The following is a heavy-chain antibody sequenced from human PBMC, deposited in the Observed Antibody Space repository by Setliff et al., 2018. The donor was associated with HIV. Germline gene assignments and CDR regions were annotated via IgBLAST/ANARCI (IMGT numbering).Heavy chain of an antibody. D-gene: IGHD6-13*01. Sequence: SVKVSCKTSGGTLSNYAISWVRQAPGQGLEWMGGINPIFNLANYPQKFQGRLTITADKSTSTVYMELSSLSSEDTAVFYCARVGHSSSYHYYGMDVWGQGTTVTVSS. J-gene: IGHJ6*02. CDR1: GGTLSNYA. CDR3: ARVGHSSSYHYYGMDV. V-gene: IGHV1-69*10. CDR2: INPIFNLA.